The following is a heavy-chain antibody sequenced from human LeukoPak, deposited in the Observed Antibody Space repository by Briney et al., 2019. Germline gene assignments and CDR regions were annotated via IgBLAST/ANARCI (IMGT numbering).Heavy chain of an antibody. CDR3: ARITTVMSQFDY. Sequence: ASVKVSCKAFGYTFTSNYMHWVRQAPGQGLEWMGIINPSGGSTSYAQKFQGRVTMTRDTSTSTVYMELSSLRSEDTAVYYCARITTVMSQFDYWGQGTLVTVSS. CDR1: GYTFTSNY. D-gene: IGHD4-17*01. CDR2: INPSGGST. J-gene: IGHJ4*02. V-gene: IGHV1-46*01.